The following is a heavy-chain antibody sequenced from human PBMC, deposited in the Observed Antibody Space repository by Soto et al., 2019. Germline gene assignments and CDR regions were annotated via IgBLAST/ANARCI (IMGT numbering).Heavy chain of an antibody. CDR3: GREDITSSKYDY. D-gene: IGHD6-6*01. Sequence: SETLSLTCAVYGGSFSGYYWSWIRKPPGKGLEWIGEINHSGSTDYNPSLKSRVTISVDPSNNQFSLKLSYVTAADTAVYYCGREDITSSKYDYWGQVPLVTVSS. J-gene: IGHJ4*02. CDR1: GGSFSGYY. V-gene: IGHV4-34*01. CDR2: INHSGST.